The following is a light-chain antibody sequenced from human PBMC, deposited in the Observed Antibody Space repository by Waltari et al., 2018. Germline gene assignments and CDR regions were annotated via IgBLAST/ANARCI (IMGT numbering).Light chain of an antibody. J-gene: IGKJ1*01. V-gene: IGKV4-1*01. Sequence: DVVMTQSPDSLAVSLGERATINCKSSQSLLYTANNKNYVAWYQQKPGQPPKILIYWASIRESGVPYRFSGSGSGIDFTLTISGLQAEDVASYFCLQYLHTPRTFGQGTKVEIK. CDR2: WAS. CDR3: LQYLHTPRT. CDR1: QSLLYTANNKNY.